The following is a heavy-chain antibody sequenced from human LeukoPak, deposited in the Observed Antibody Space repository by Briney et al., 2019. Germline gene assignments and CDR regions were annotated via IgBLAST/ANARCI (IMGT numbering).Heavy chain of an antibody. Sequence: PGGSLRLSCASSGFAFSSYAMHWVRQAPGKGLEWVAVISYDGSNKYYADSVKGRFTISRDNSKNTLYLQMNSLRAEDTAVYYCARSSPIAVAGTNDYWGQGTLVTVSS. D-gene: IGHD6-19*01. CDR3: ARSSPIAVAGTNDY. CDR2: ISYDGSNK. V-gene: IGHV3-30*04. CDR1: GFAFSSYA. J-gene: IGHJ4*02.